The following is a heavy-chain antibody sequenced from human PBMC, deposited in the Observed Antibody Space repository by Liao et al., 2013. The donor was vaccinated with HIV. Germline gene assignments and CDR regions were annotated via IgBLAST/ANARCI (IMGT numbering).Heavy chain of an antibody. CDR3: ARELPVITRRRFFDF. CDR1: GASISSDSYW. CDR2: IYYSGTT. Sequence: QLQLQESGPGLVKPSETLSLTCGVSGASISSDSYWWGWIRQPPGKGLEWIANIYYSGTTFYNPSLQSRVFISMDTSKNEFSLKLSSVTAADTAVYFCARELPVITRRRFFDFWGQGTLVTVSS. V-gene: IGHV4-39*07. J-gene: IGHJ4*02. D-gene: IGHD1-1*01.